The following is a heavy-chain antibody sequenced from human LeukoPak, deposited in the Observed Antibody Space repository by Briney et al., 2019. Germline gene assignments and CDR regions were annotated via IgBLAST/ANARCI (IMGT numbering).Heavy chain of an antibody. CDR3: ARERYSSGWDAFDV. D-gene: IGHD6-19*01. CDR2: ISSSGSTI. J-gene: IGHJ3*01. CDR1: GFTFTDYW. V-gene: IGHV3-48*04. Sequence: GGSLRLSCEVSGFTFTDYWMNWVRQAPGKGLEWVSYISSSGSTIYYADSVKGRFTISRDTAKNSLSLQMNSLSAEDTAVYYCARERYSSGWDAFDVWGQGTKVTVSS.